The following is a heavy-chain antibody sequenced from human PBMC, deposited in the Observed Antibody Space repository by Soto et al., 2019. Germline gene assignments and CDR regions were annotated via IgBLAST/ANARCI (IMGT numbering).Heavy chain of an antibody. J-gene: IGHJ4*02. V-gene: IGHV3-23*01. D-gene: IGHD3-16*01. CDR2: ISGSGGST. CDR1: GFTFSSYA. Sequence: GGSLRLSCAASGFTFSSYAMSWVRQAPGKGLEWVSAISGSGGSTYYADSVKGRFTISRDNSKNTLYLQMNSLRAEDTAVYYCAKGVLYYDYAVEGYYFDYWGQGTLVTVS. CDR3: AKGVLYYDYAVEGYYFDY.